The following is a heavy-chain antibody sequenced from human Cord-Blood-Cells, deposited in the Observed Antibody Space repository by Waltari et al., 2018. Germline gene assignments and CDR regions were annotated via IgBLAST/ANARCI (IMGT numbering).Heavy chain of an antibody. Sequence: QLQLQESGPGLVKPSETLSLTCTVSGGSISSSSYSWGWTRQPPGKGLEWIGSIYYSGSTYYNPSLKSRVTISVDTSKNQFSLKLSSVTAADTAVYYCARLPWGDCYEGYWGQGTLVTVSS. CDR3: ARLPWGDCYEGY. D-gene: IGHD2-21*01. J-gene: IGHJ4*02. CDR1: GGSISSSSYS. CDR2: IYYSGST. V-gene: IGHV4-39*01.